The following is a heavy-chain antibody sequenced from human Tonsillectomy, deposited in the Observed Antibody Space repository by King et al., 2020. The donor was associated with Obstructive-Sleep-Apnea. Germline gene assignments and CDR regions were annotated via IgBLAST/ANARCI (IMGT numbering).Heavy chain of an antibody. V-gene: IGHV3-9*02. Sequence: VQLVESGGGLVQPCRSLRLSCVASGLTSDDYAMHLFLQSPGKGLEWGSGISWNCGSSGFVDSWKGRFTISRDNVKKSLYLQMNSLRVEDTALYYCAKDKDSSGWYADYWGQGTLVTVSS. CDR1: GLTSDDYA. CDR2: ISWNCGSS. J-gene: IGHJ4*02. D-gene: IGHD6-19*01. CDR3: AKDKDSSGWYADY.